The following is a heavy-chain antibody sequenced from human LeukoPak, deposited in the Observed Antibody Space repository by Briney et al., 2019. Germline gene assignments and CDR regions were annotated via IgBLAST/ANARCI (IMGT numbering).Heavy chain of an antibody. CDR2: IYYSGST. CDR1: GGSISSSSYY. D-gene: IGHD3-10*01. Sequence: SETLSLTCTVSGGSISSSSYYWGWIRQPPGKGLEWIGSIYYSGSTYSNPSLKSRVTISVDTSKNQFSQKLSSVTAADTAVYYCAGHYYGSGAFDYWGQGTLVTVSS. J-gene: IGHJ4*02. CDR3: AGHYYGSGAFDY. V-gene: IGHV4-39*01.